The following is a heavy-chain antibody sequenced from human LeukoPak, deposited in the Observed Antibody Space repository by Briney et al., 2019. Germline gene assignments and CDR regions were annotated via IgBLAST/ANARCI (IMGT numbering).Heavy chain of an antibody. Sequence: GASVKVSCKASGYTFTSFGISWVRQAPGQGLEWMGWINPNSGGTNYAQKFQGRVTMTRDTSISTAYMELSRLRSDDTAVYYCARDPYYDFWSGYLTGGNLFDPWGQGTLVTVSS. D-gene: IGHD3-3*01. V-gene: IGHV1-2*02. CDR2: INPNSGGT. J-gene: IGHJ5*02. CDR3: ARDPYYDFWSGYLTGGNLFDP. CDR1: GYTFTSFG.